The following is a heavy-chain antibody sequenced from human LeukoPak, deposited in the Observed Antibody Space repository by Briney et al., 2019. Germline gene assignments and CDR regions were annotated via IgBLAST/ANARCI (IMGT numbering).Heavy chain of an antibody. V-gene: IGHV6-1*01. CDR3: ARDSPPGPYIAAAAFDP. CDR2: TYYRSKWYN. CDR1: GDSVSSNSAA. Sequence: SQTLSLTCAISGDSVSSNSAAWNWIRQSPSRGLEWLGRTYYRSKWYNDYAVSVKSRITINPDTSKNQFSLQLNSVTPEDTAVYYCARDSPPGPYIAAAAFDPWGQGTLVTVSS. D-gene: IGHD6-13*01. J-gene: IGHJ5*02.